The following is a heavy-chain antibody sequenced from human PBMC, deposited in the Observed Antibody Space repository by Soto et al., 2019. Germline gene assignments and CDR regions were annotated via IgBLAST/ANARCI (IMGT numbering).Heavy chain of an antibody. CDR1: GGSISSYS. J-gene: IGHJ3*02. V-gene: IGHV4-4*07. CDR2: FYSSGRT. Sequence: SETLSLTCTVSGGSISSYSWSWVRQPAGEGLEWIGRFYSSGRTDYNPSLKSRVSVSVDTSKNQFSLKLSSVTAADTAGYYWARMVRGQGVFDIWGQGTMVTVSS. CDR3: ARMVRGQGVFDI. D-gene: IGHD3-10*01.